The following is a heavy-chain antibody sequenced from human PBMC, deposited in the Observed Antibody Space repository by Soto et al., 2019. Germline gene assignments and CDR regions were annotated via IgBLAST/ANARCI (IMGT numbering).Heavy chain of an antibody. Sequence: GGSLRLSCAASGLTFNTFAMGWVRQAPGKGLDWVSTISETGSNTYYADSVKGRFTISRDNSKNTLYLQVNSLRAEDTAVYYCAKSRSSWYASYFDYWGQGTLVTVSS. J-gene: IGHJ4*02. CDR1: GLTFNTFA. V-gene: IGHV3-23*01. CDR2: ISETGSNT. D-gene: IGHD2-2*01. CDR3: AKSRSSWYASYFDY.